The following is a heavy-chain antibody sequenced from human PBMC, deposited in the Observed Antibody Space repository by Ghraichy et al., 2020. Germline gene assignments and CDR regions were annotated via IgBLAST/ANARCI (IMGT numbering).Heavy chain of an antibody. J-gene: IGHJ4*02. D-gene: IGHD2-8*01. V-gene: IGHV3-21*01. CDR2: ISSGGTSK. Sequence: LKVSCAASGFAFTTYSMNWVRQAPGKGLEWVASISSGGTSKYYADSLKGRFTISRDNAKNSLFLQMSSLGAEDTAVYYCAGRHCSNGVCPFDAWGQGTLVTVSS. CDR3: AGRHCSNGVCPFDA. CDR1: GFAFTTYS.